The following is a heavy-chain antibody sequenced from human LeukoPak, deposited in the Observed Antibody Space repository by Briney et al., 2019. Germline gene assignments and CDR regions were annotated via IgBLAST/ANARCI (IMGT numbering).Heavy chain of an antibody. CDR1: GLTFSSYA. D-gene: IGHD3-3*02. CDR3: ASPPHF. V-gene: IGHV3-30*04. J-gene: IGHJ4*02. CDR2: ISFEGNHK. Sequence: GGSLRLSCTASGLTFSSYAMHWVRQAPGKGLEGLTVISFEGNHKYYADSVKGRFTISRDDSKHTLYLQMDSLSVEDTAVYFCASPPHFWGQGTLVTVSS.